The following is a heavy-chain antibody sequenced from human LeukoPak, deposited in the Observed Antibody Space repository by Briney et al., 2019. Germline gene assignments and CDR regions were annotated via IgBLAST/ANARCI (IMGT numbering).Heavy chain of an antibody. CDR3: ARCNSGYSYGFDY. CDR1: GGSISSYY. V-gene: IGHV4-59*01. CDR2: IYYSGST. Sequence: ASETLSLTCTVSGGSISSYYWSWIRQPPGKGLEWIGYIYYSGSTNYNPSLKSRVTISVDTSKNQFSLKLSSVTAADTAVYYCARCNSGYSYGFDYWGQGTLVTVSS. J-gene: IGHJ4*02. D-gene: IGHD5-18*01.